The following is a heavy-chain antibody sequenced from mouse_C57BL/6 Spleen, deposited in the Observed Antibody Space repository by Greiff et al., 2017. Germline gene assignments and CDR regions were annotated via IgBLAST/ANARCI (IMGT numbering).Heavy chain of an antibody. CDR3: ARLYYSNYDYFDD. CDR2: LNPSSGYT. CDR1: GYTFTSYW. Sequence: VHLVESGAELAKPGASVKLSCKASGYTFTSYWMHWVKQRPGQGLEWIGYLNPSSGYTKYNQKFKDKATLTATKSSSTAYMQLHSLTYEDSAVYYCARLYYSNYDYFDDWGQGTTLTVSS. J-gene: IGHJ2*01. D-gene: IGHD2-5*01. V-gene: IGHV1-7*01.